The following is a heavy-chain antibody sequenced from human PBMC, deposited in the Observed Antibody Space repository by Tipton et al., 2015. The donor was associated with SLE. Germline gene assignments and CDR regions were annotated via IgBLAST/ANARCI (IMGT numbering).Heavy chain of an antibody. CDR1: GYTFTSYG. D-gene: IGHD5-18*01. CDR2: ISAYNGNT. V-gene: IGHV1-18*01. CDR3: ARVAVSGYSYGLYSFDY. Sequence: QLVQSGAEVKKPGASVKVSCKASGYTFTSYGISWVRQAPGQGLEWMGWISAYNGNTNYAQKLQGRVTMTTDTSTSTAYMELRSLRSADTAVYYWARVAVSGYSYGLYSFDYWGQGTLVTVSS. J-gene: IGHJ4*02.